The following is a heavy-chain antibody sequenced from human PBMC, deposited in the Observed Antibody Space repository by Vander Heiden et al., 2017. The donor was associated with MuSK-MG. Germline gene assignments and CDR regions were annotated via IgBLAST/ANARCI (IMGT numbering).Heavy chain of an antibody. V-gene: IGHV3-23*01. CDR1: GFTFSSYA. Sequence: EVQLLESGGGLVQPGGSLRLSCAASGFTFSSYAMSWVRQGSGEGVGWVSDIRCSGCSTFYPSPVEGRFNNLRDQSQNKLYSEIDQLRSRDTAVYYCAKDRIVVVVAAKLFTYWGQGTLVTVSS. J-gene: IGHJ4*02. CDR2: IRCSGCST. CDR3: AKDRIVVVVAAKLFTY. D-gene: IGHD2-15*01.